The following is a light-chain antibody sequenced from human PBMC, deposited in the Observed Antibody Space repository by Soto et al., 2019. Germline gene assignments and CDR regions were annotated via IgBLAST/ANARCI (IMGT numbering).Light chain of an antibody. Sequence: NFMLTQPHSVSESPGKTVTISCTRSSCSIASNYVQWYQQRPGSAPSTVIYDTYQRPSGVPDRFSGSIDSSSNSASLTISGLQTEDGADYYCHSYYNNNHVFXTGTKVTVL. CDR2: DTY. J-gene: IGLJ1*01. CDR3: HSYYNNNHV. V-gene: IGLV6-57*04. CDR1: SCSIASNY.